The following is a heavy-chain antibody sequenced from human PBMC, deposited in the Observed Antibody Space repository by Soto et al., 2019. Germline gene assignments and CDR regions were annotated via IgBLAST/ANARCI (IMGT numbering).Heavy chain of an antibody. D-gene: IGHD6-13*01. CDR3: ARVSSSWYSPGDYYYYMDV. J-gene: IGHJ6*03. CDR2: ISSSGSTI. V-gene: IGHV3-11*01. CDR1: GFTFSDYY. Sequence: GGSLRLSCAASGFTFSDYYMSWIRQAPGKGLEWVSYISSSGSTIYYADSVKGRFTISRDNAKNSLYLQMNSLRAEDTAVYYCARVSSSWYSPGDYYYYMDVWGKGTTVTVSS.